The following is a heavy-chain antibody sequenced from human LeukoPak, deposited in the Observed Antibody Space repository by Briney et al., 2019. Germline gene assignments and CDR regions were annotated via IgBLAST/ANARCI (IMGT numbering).Heavy chain of an antibody. CDR2: INPNSGGT. D-gene: IGHD3-10*01. Sequence: ASVKVSCKASGYTFTGYYMHWVRQAPGQGLEWMGRINPNSGGTNYGQKFQGRVTMTRDTSISTAYMELSRLRSDDTAVYYCARGTRSGSYSSFDYWGQGTLVTVSS. J-gene: IGHJ4*02. CDR1: GYTFTGYY. V-gene: IGHV1-2*06. CDR3: ARGTRSGSYSSFDY.